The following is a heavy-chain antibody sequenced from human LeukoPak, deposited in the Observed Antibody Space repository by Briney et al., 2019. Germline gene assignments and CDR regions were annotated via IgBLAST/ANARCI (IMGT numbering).Heavy chain of an antibody. CDR1: GYTFTSYA. J-gene: IGHJ5*02. Sequence: ASVKVSCKASGYTFTSYAMHWVRQAPGQRLEWMGWINAGNGNTKYSQKFQGRVTITRDTSASTAYMGLSSLRSEDTAVYYCARDLVGMIVVVPAAILGGWFDPWGQGTLVTVSS. V-gene: IGHV1-3*01. CDR2: INAGNGNT. D-gene: IGHD2-2*01. CDR3: ARDLVGMIVVVPAAILGGWFDP.